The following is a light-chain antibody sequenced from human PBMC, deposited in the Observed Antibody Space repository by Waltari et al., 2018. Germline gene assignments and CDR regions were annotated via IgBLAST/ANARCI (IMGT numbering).Light chain of an antibody. CDR2: VNR. CDR1: SSNIGAGYD. J-gene: IGLJ3*02. V-gene: IGLV1-40*01. CDR3: QAYDSSLSGRV. Sequence: QSVLTQPPSVSGAPGQTVTISCTGSSSNIGAGYDVHWYQQLPRTVPNPLIYVNRNRPSGVPDRFSGSRSGTSASLAITGLRPEDEADYYCQAYDSSLSGRVFGGGTRVTVL.